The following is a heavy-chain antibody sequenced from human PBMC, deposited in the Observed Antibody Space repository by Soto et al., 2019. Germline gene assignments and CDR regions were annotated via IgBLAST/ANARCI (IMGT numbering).Heavy chain of an antibody. J-gene: IGHJ6*02. D-gene: IGHD6-13*01. Sequence: RASVKVSCKASGYTFTSYYMHWVRQAPGQGLEWMGIINPSGGSTSYAQKFQGRVTMTRDTSTSTVYMELSSLRSEDTAVYYCVFVRSAAIKQRLVNNYYYYGMDVWGQGTTVTVSS. V-gene: IGHV1-46*01. CDR2: INPSGGST. CDR3: VFVRSAAIKQRLVNNYYYYGMDV. CDR1: GYTFTSYY.